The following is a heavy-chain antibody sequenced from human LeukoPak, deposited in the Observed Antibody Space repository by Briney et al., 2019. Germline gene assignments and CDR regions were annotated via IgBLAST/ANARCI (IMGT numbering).Heavy chain of an antibody. CDR1: GYSFVGYG. J-gene: IGHJ4*02. CDR2: FNPENGNT. V-gene: IGHV1-18*01. Sequence: ASVKVSCKASGYSFVGYGITWVRQAPGQGLEWMGWFNPENGNTNYAQKVQGRVTMTADTSTSTSYMELRSLRPDDTAVYYCAREHSSSWDQFDYWGQGTLVTVSS. CDR3: AREHSSSWDQFDY. D-gene: IGHD6-13*01.